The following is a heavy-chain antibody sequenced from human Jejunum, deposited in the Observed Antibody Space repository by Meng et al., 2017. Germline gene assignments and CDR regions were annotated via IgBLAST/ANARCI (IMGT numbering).Heavy chain of an antibody. CDR2: IYHTGST. V-gene: IGHV4-30-2*01. Sequence: QLQLQESGPGLLKPSETLSLTCTVSGGSITTSSDYWGWIRQPPGKGLEWIGYIYHTGSTYYNPSLKSRVTISVDRSKNQFSLNLSSVTAADTAVYYCARMDSAFHYFDYWGQGTLVTVSS. J-gene: IGHJ4*02. D-gene: IGHD1-26*01. CDR1: GGSITTSSDY. CDR3: ARMDSAFHYFDY.